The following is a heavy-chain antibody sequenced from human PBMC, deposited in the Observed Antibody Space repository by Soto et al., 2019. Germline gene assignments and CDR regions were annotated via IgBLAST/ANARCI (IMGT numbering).Heavy chain of an antibody. CDR1: GYSFTSYW. CDR2: IYPGDSDT. CDR3: ARTSAAGKYYYGMDV. D-gene: IGHD6-13*01. V-gene: IGHV5-51*01. Sequence: LGESLKISCKGSGYSFTSYWIGWVRQMPGKGLEWMGIIYPGDSDTRYSPSFQGQVTISADKSISTAYLQWSSLKASDTAMYYCARTSAAGKYYYGMDVWGKGTTVTVSS. J-gene: IGHJ6*04.